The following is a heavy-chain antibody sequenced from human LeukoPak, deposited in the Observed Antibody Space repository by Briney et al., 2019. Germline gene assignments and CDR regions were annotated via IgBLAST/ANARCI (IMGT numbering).Heavy chain of an antibody. V-gene: IGHV4-4*02. CDR2: IYHSGST. D-gene: IGHD3-22*01. CDR3: ARFPSTYYDSSGYYYGDY. CDR1: GGSISSSNW. Sequence: PSGTLSLTCAVSGGSISSSNWWSWVRQPPGKGLELIGEIYHSGSTNYNPSLKSRVTISVDKSKNQFSLKLSSVTAADTAVYYCARFPSTYYDSSGYYYGDYWGQGTLVTVSS. J-gene: IGHJ4*02.